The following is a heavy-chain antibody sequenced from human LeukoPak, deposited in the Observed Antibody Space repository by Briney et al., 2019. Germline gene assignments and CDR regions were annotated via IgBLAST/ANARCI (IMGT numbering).Heavy chain of an antibody. CDR2: ISRSGRT. J-gene: IGHJ4*02. Sequence: SETLSLTCTVSGGSISTSDLYWSWIRQHPGKGLKWIGYISRSGRTYYNPSLKSRITMSVDTSKSQFSLQLNSVTAADTAVYYCAGASHLGDLSLGRWGQGTLVTVAS. CDR1: GGSISTSDLY. V-gene: IGHV4-31*03. CDR3: AGASHLGDLSLGR. D-gene: IGHD3-16*02.